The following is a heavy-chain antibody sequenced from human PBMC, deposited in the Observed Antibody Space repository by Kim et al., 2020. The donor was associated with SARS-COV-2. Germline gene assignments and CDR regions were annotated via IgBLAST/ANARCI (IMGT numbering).Heavy chain of an antibody. D-gene: IGHD2-15*01. CDR1: GFTFSSYA. CDR2: ISYDGSNK. Sequence: GGSLRLSCAASGFTFSSYAMHWVRQAPGKGLEWVAVISYDGSNKYYADSVKGRFTISRDNSKNTLYLQMNSLRAEDTAVNYCAGLYCSGGSCSGDYYYGMDVWGQGTTVTVSS. V-gene: IGHV3-30*04. CDR3: AGLYCSGGSCSGDYYYGMDV. J-gene: IGHJ6*02.